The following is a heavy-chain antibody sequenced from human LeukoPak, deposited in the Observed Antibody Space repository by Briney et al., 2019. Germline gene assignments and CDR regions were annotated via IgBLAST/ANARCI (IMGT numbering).Heavy chain of an antibody. CDR3: ARLGAGYSYGFDY. V-gene: IGHV5-10-1*01. J-gene: IGHJ4*02. Sequence: GESLKISCKVSGYSFPSYWITWVRQMPGKGLEWMGRIAPSDSYTNYSPSFEGHVAFSADKSISTVYLQWSSLKASDTAMYYCARLGAGYSYGFDYWGQGTLVTVSS. CDR1: GYSFPSYW. D-gene: IGHD5-18*01. CDR2: IAPSDSYT.